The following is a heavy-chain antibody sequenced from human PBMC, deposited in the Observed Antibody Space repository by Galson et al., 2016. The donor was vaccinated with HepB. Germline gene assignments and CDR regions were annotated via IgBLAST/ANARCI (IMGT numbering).Heavy chain of an antibody. D-gene: IGHD1-26*01. CDR3: ARRGAYFYGMDV. CDR2: IYPGDSDT. CDR1: GYNFSTFW. J-gene: IGHJ6*01. Sequence: QSGADVKKPGESLKISCQGSGYNFSTFWIGWVRQMPGQGLEWMGLIYPGDSDTTYTGSFQGQVTMSVDRTISTAYLQWNSLKASDSATYYCARRGAYFYGMDVGGQGTTVTVAS. V-gene: IGHV5-51*01.